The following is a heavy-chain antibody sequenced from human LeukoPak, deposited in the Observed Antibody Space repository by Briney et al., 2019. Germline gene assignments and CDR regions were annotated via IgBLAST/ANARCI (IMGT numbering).Heavy chain of an antibody. Sequence: PGGSLRLSCAASGFTFSRYAMSWVRQAPGKGLEWVSTISGSGGSTYYVDSVKGRFTISRDNSKNTLFLQLNSLRADDTAVYYCAKDLVSYYYDSSGSAFDIWGQGTMVTVSS. CDR1: GFTFSRYA. CDR2: ISGSGGST. D-gene: IGHD3-22*01. V-gene: IGHV3-23*01. CDR3: AKDLVSYYYDSSGSAFDI. J-gene: IGHJ3*02.